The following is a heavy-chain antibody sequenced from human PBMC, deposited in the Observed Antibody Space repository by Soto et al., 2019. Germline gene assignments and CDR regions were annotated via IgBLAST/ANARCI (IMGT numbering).Heavy chain of an antibody. CDR3: ARLSKGSTVTS. D-gene: IGHD4-17*01. Sequence: EVQLLESGGGSVHPGGSLRLACAASGFRFSDYSMNWVRQAPGKGLEWVSYITSSGDSIYYADSVRGRFTVSRDNAKNSLFLQMNGLRDEDTAVYYCARLSKGSTVTSWGQGTLVTVSS. J-gene: IGHJ4*02. CDR1: GFRFSDYS. V-gene: IGHV3-48*02. CDR2: ITSSGDSI.